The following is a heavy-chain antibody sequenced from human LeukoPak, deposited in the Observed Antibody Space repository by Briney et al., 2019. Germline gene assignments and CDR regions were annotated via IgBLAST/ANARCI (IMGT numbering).Heavy chain of an antibody. V-gene: IGHV4-59*01. Sequence: KSSETLSLTCTVSGGSISSYYWSWIRQPPGKGLEWIGYIYYSGSTNYNPSLKSRVTISVDTSKNQFSLKLSSVTAADTAVYYCAGTNPPATYYYDSSGSLYYYYYGMDVWGQGTTVTVSS. J-gene: IGHJ6*02. D-gene: IGHD3-22*01. CDR3: AGTNPPATYYYDSSGSLYYYYYGMDV. CDR1: GGSISSYY. CDR2: IYYSGST.